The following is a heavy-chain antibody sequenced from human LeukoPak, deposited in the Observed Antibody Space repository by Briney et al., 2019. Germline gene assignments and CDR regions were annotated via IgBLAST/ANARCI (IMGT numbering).Heavy chain of an antibody. D-gene: IGHD2-2*01. CDR3: AKVGYCSRARCYFGMDV. V-gene: IGHV3-30*18. CDR1: GFTFNNYD. J-gene: IGHJ6*02. Sequence: GGSLRLSCAASGFTFNNYDMHWVRQAPGKGLEWVAVISNDGTNKYSADSVKGRFTISRDNSKNTLSLQMNSLRSEDTAVYYCAKVGYCSRARCYFGMDVWGQGTTVTVSS. CDR2: ISNDGTNK.